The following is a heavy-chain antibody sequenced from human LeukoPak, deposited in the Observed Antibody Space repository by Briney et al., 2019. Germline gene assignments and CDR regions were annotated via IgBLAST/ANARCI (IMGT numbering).Heavy chain of an antibody. CDR3: ARRGTYYDILTGYRAYYFDY. J-gene: IGHJ4*02. V-gene: IGHV5-51*01. CDR1: GYSFTGYW. D-gene: IGHD3-9*01. Sequence: AGESLKISCKGSGYSFTGYWIGWVRQMPGKGLEWMGIIYPGDSDTRYSPSFQGQVTISADKSISTAYLQWSSLKASDTAMYYCARRGTYYDILTGYRAYYFDYWGQGTLVTVSS. CDR2: IYPGDSDT.